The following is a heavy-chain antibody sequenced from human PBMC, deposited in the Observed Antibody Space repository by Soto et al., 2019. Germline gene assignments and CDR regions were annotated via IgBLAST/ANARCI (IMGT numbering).Heavy chain of an antibody. CDR1: GFTFSGDA. V-gene: IGHV3-21*01. CDR2: ISTTSTYI. D-gene: IGHD3-10*02. Sequence: EVQLVESGGGLVKPGGSLRLSCAASGFTFSGDAMNWVRQAPGKGLEWVSSISTTSTYIYNADSVKGRFTISRDNANNSLHLQMNSLRAEDTAVYYCVRDYVMDVWGQGTTVTVSS. CDR3: VRDYVMDV. J-gene: IGHJ6*02.